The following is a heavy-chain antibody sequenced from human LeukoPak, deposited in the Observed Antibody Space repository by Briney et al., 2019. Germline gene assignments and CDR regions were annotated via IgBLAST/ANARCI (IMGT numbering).Heavy chain of an antibody. V-gene: IGHV1-18*01. CDR2: ISAYNGNT. D-gene: IGHD3-9*01. Sequence: ASVKVSCKASGYTFTSYGISWVRQAPGQGLEWMGWISAYNGNTNYAQKLQGRVTMTTDTSTSTAYMELRSLRSDDTAVYYCARDNDFNWLLIRPPFYYYGMDVWGQGTTVTVSS. CDR3: ARDNDFNWLLIRPPFYYYGMDV. CDR1: GYTFTSYG. J-gene: IGHJ6*02.